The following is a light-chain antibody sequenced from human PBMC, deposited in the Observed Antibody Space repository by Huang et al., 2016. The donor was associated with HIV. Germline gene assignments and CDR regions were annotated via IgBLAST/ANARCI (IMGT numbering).Light chain of an antibody. CDR3: HQYNNWRLS. CDR2: VSS. J-gene: IGKJ4*01. Sequence: EIVMTQSPATLSVSPGQRVTISCRANRSVSTNLAWYQQRHGQAPRLLIYVSSTRAPGIPARFSGSGSETDFSLTISSLQSEDFALYDCHQYNNWRLSFGGGTRV. V-gene: IGKV3-15*01. CDR1: RSVSTN.